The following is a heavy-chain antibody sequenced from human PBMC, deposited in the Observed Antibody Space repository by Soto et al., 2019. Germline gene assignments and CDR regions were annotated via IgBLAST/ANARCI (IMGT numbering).Heavy chain of an antibody. J-gene: IGHJ4*02. D-gene: IGHD4-17*01. V-gene: IGHV3-15*01. CDR1: GSTFSIAW. Sequence: EVQLVDSGGGLVKPGGSLRLSCAASGSTFSIAWMSWVRQAPGKGLEWVGRIYSKTDGGTTDYAAPVKGRFTISRDDSQNTLWLQMNSLKIEDTAVYYCTVYGGNGAFDSWGQGTLVTVSS. CDR2: IYSKTDGGTT. CDR3: TVYGGNGAFDS.